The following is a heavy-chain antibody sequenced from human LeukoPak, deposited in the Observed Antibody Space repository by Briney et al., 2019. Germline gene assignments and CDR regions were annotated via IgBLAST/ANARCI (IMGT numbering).Heavy chain of an antibody. Sequence: GGSLRLSCAASGFTFSSYWIHWVRQAPGKGLVWVSHINSEGSSATYADSVKGRLTISRDNAKNTVYLQMNSLRAEDTAVYYCARGGVGCFDYWGQGALVTVSS. V-gene: IGHV3-74*01. CDR1: GFTFSSYW. J-gene: IGHJ4*02. D-gene: IGHD6-19*01. CDR2: INSEGSSA. CDR3: ARGGVGCFDY.